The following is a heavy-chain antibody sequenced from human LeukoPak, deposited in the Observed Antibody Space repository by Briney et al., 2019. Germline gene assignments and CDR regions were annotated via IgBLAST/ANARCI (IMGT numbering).Heavy chain of an antibody. D-gene: IGHD1-14*01. J-gene: IGHJ5*02. CDR1: RCIYSSYV. CDR2: SSESGGSS. V-gene: IGHV3-23*01. CDR3: PKASIIYNTNNWFDP. Sequence: GWALRLSFAASRCIYSSYVLSGVRQAPGKGRDGVGVSSESGGSSYYADSVKGRFIISRHNSKNTLYLQMNSLRAEETDVYKCPKASIIYNTNNWFDPWGQGTLVTVSS.